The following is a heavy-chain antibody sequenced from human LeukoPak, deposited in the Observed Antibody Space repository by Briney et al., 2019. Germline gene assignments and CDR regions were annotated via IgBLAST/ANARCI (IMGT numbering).Heavy chain of an antibody. J-gene: IGHJ1*01. CDR3: ARGAYSSSWYSRWYFQH. Sequence: GGSLRLSCAASGFTFSSYSMNWVRQAPGKGLEWVSSISSSSSYIYYADSVKGRFTISRDNAKNSLYLQMNSLRAEDTAVYYCARGAYSSSWYSRWYFQHWGQGTLVTVSS. CDR1: GFTFSSYS. CDR2: ISSSSSYI. V-gene: IGHV3-21*01. D-gene: IGHD6-13*01.